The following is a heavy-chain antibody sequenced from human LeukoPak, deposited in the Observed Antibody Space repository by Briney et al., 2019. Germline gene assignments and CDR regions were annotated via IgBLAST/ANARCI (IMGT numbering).Heavy chain of an antibody. J-gene: IGHJ4*02. Sequence: AASVKVSCKASGGTFSSHAISWVRQAPGQGLEWVGGIIPIFGTTNYAQKFQGRVTITTDESTSTGYMELRSLRSDDTAVCYCARGDSGYDYGFDNWGQGTLVTVSS. V-gene: IGHV1-69*05. D-gene: IGHD5-12*01. CDR1: GGTFSSHA. CDR3: ARGDSGYDYGFDN. CDR2: IIPIFGTT.